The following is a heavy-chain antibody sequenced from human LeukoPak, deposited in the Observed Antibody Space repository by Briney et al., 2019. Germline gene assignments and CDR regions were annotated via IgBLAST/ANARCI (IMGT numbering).Heavy chain of an antibody. V-gene: IGHV4-30-2*01. CDR1: GGSISSGGYY. Sequence: SQTLSLTCTVSGGSISSGGYYWSWIRQPPGKGLEWIGYIYHSGSTYYNPSLKSRVTISVDRSKNQFSLKLSSVTAADTAVYYCARDAFGVVDYWGQGTLVTVSS. D-gene: IGHD3-3*01. J-gene: IGHJ4*02. CDR2: IYHSGST. CDR3: ARDAFGVVDY.